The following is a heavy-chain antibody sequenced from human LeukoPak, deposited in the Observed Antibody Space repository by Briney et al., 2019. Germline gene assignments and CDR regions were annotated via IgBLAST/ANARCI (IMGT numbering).Heavy chain of an antibody. CDR2: ISSSSSYI. V-gene: IGHV3-21*04. J-gene: IGHJ4*02. CDR3: AKDIVATRRGAFDY. Sequence: TGGSLRLSCAASGFTFSNYSMNWVRQAPGKGLEWVSSISSSSSYIYYADSVKGRFTISRDNSKNTLYLQMNSLRAEDTAVYYCAKDIVATRRGAFDYWGQGTLVTVSS. D-gene: IGHD5-12*01. CDR1: GFTFSNYS.